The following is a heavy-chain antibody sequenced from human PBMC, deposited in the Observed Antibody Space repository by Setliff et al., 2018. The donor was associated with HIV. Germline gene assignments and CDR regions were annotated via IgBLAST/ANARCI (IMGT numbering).Heavy chain of an antibody. D-gene: IGHD2-21*01. CDR1: GGSFSAYY. CDR2: IHHSGST. Sequence: PSETLSLTCAVYGGSFSAYYWSWIRQPPGKGLEWIGEIHHSGSTNYNPSLMSRVTISVDTSKKHFSLRLTSVTAADTAMYYCAREDSDGYVDNWGQGTLVTVSS. V-gene: IGHV4-34*01. J-gene: IGHJ4*02. CDR3: AREDSDGYVDN.